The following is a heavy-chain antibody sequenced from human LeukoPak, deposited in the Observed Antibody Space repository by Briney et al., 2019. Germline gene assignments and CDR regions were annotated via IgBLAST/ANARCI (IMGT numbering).Heavy chain of an antibody. CDR1: GFTFSGYP. V-gene: IGHV3-33*01. J-gene: IGHJ6*02. CDR2: IWYDGSNK. Sequence: PGGSLRLSCAASGFTFSGYPIHWVRQAPGKGLKWVAVIWYDGSNKYYADSVKGRFTISRDNSKNTLYLQMNSLRAEDTAVYYCARGQEFMAGTPYYYYGMDVWGQGTTVTVSS. CDR3: ARGQEFMAGTPYYYYGMDV. D-gene: IGHD6-19*01.